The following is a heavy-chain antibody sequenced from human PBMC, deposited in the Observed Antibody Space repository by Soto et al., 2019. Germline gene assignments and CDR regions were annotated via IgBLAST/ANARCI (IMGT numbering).Heavy chain of an antibody. V-gene: IGHV3-30-3*01. J-gene: IGHJ4*02. Sequence: QVQLVESGGGVVQPGRSLRLSCAASGFSFSISSMHWVRQAPGKGPECVALISYDGTNKFYADSVKGRFTISRDNSKSTLYLQVDSLRPEDAAVYYCARDPKTSGGQHWAFTYFDSWGQGTLVTVSS. D-gene: IGHD7-27*01. CDR3: ARDPKTSGGQHWAFTYFDS. CDR2: ISYDGTNK. CDR1: GFSFSISS.